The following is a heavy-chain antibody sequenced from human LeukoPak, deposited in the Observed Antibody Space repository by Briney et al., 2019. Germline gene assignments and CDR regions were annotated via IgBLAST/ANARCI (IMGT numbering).Heavy chain of an antibody. CDR3: VRDGQGSTPLDY. CDR1: GFTFSSYA. Sequence: PGGSLRLSCAASGFTFSSYAMSWVRKAPGKGLEWVSAISGSGGSTYYADSVKGRFTISRDNAKNTLYLQMNSLRAEDTAVYFCVRDGQGSTPLDYWGQGTLVTVSS. V-gene: IGHV3-23*01. CDR2: ISGSGGST. J-gene: IGHJ4*02. D-gene: IGHD2-15*01.